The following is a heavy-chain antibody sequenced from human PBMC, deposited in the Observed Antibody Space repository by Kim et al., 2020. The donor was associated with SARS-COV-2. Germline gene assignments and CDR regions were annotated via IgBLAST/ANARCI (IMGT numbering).Heavy chain of an antibody. V-gene: IGHV4-30-4*01. CDR2: IYYSGST. J-gene: IGHJ3*02. CDR1: GGSISSGDYY. CDR3: ASTVTTQIYAFDI. Sequence: SETLSLTCTVSGGSISSGDYYWSWIRQPPGKGLEWIGYIYYSGSTYYNPSLKSRVTISVDTSKNQFSLKLSSVTAADTAVYYCASTVTTQIYAFDIWGQGTMVTVSS. D-gene: IGHD4-17*01.